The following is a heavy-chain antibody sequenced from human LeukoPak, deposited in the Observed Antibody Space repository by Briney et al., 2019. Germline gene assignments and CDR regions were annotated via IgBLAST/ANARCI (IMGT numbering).Heavy chain of an antibody. Sequence: GGSLRLSCAASGFTFSSYAMSWVRQAPGKGLEWVSAISGSGGSTYYADSVKGRFTISRDNSKNTLYLQTNSLRAEDTAVYYCAKDGVAYSSGWYPGYWGQGTLVTVSS. D-gene: IGHD6-19*01. V-gene: IGHV3-23*01. J-gene: IGHJ4*02. CDR3: AKDGVAYSSGWYPGY. CDR1: GFTFSSYA. CDR2: ISGSGGST.